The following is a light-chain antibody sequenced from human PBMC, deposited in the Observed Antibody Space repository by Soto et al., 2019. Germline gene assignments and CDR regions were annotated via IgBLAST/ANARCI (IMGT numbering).Light chain of an antibody. Sequence: EIVLTQSPVTLSLSPGERATLSCRASQSVRTYLAWYQVKPGQAPRLLIYDASRRASGVPARFSGSGSGTDFTLTISSLEPEDFATYYCQQYNSYSQTFGQGTKVEIK. CDR1: QSVRTY. CDR3: QQYNSYSQT. V-gene: IGKV3-11*01. J-gene: IGKJ1*01. CDR2: DAS.